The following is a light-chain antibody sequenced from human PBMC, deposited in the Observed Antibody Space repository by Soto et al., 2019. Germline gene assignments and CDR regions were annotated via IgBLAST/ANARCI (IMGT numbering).Light chain of an antibody. CDR3: QQYDSYPLT. CDR2: GVS. CDR1: QSISNL. V-gene: IGKV1-5*01. Sequence: DVQMTQSPSTLSASLGDRVTLTCRARQSISNLLAWYQQKPGKAPKFLIYGVSSLESGVPARFSGSGSGTEFTLTISRLQPEDFATYYCQQYDSYPLTFGRGTKVDIK. J-gene: IGKJ4*01.